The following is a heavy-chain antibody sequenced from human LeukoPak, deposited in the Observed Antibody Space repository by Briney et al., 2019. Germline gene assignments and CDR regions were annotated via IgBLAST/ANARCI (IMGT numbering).Heavy chain of an antibody. CDR1: GFTFSIYD. CDR2: ISGSGGTT. CDR3: AVRFDY. J-gene: IGHJ4*02. Sequence: GGSLRLSCAASGFTFSIYDMNWVRQAPGKGIEWVSEISGSGGTTYCADSVKGRFTIYRDNAKNSLYLQMNRLRAEATAVYYCAVRFDYWGQGILVTVSS. D-gene: IGHD3-16*02. V-gene: IGHV3-23*01.